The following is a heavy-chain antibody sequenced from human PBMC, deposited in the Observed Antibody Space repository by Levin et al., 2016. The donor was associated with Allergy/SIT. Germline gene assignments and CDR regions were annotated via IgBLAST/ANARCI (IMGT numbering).Heavy chain of an antibody. CDR1: GYTFTSYG. V-gene: IGHV1-18*04. J-gene: IGHJ4*02. Sequence: ASVKVSCKASGYTFTSYGISWVRQAPGQGLEWMGWISAYNGNTNYAQKLQGRVTMTTDTSTSTAYMELRSLRSDDTAVYYCARGRFSGYYDFWSGPYFDYWGQGTLVTVSS. D-gene: IGHD3-3*01. CDR2: ISAYNGNT. CDR3: ARGRFSGYYDFWSGPYFDY.